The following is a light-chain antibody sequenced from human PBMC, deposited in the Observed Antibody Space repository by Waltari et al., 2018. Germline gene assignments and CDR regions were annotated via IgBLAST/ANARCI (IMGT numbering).Light chain of an antibody. CDR1: QSLSSN. V-gene: IGKV3-15*01. CDR2: GAS. J-gene: IGKJ1*01. Sequence: EIVLTQSPGTLSSSPGERATLSCKASQSLSSNLAWSQQKPGQLPRLLIYGASTRATGIPARFSGSGSGTEFTLTISSLQAEDFAVYYCQERGRTFGQGTKVEIK. CDR3: QERGRT.